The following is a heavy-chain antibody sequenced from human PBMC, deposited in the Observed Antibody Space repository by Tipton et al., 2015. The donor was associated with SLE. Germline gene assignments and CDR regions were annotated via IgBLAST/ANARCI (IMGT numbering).Heavy chain of an antibody. CDR3: AASPYNSDSGKYYNVPEYFQL. D-gene: IGHD3-10*01. J-gene: IGHJ1*01. CDR2: IFCSGFA. V-gene: IGHV4-31*03. Sequence: TLSLTCTVSGGSITSDSSYWSWLRQHPGKGLEWIGYIFCSGFAYYTLSLKSRVTISLDSSKKQFSLQLSSVTAADTAVYYCAASPYNSDSGKYYNVPEYFQLWGQGTLVTVSS. CDR1: GGSITSDSSY.